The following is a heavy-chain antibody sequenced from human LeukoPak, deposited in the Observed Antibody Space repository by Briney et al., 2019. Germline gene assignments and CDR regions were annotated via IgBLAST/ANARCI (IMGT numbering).Heavy chain of an antibody. J-gene: IGHJ4*02. Sequence: SGTLSLTCAVYGGSFSGYYWSWIRQPPGKGLEWIGEINHSGSTNYNPSLKSRVTISVDTSKNQFSLKLSSVTAADTAVYYCARDRDDSSGCYDYWGQGTLVTVSS. V-gene: IGHV4-34*01. CDR2: INHSGST. CDR3: ARDRDDSSGCYDY. CDR1: GGSFSGYY. D-gene: IGHD3-22*01.